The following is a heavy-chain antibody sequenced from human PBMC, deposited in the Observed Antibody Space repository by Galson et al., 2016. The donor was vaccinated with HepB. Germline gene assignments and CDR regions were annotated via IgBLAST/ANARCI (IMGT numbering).Heavy chain of an antibody. CDR2: FNHNGGT. D-gene: IGHD6-13*01. Sequence: SETLSLTCTVSGYSISSGYYWGWIRQPPGKGLEWIAEFNHNGGTDYDPSLKSRVTISLDTSNNQFSLRLNSVTAADTAVYFCARGSRKAAADMAYWGQGTLVTVSS. CDR3: ARGSRKAAADMAY. CDR1: GYSISSGYY. V-gene: IGHV4-38-2*02. J-gene: IGHJ4*02.